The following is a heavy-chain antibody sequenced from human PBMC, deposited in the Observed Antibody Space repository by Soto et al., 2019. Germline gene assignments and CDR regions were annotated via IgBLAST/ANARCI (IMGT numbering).Heavy chain of an antibody. CDR1: GFTLSEYW. J-gene: IGHJ4*02. V-gene: IGHV3-7*03. CDR2: INREGSEK. CDR3: ARERHYNDSIGYTAR. D-gene: IGHD3-22*01. Sequence: PGGALRLSCAASGFTLSEYWMSWVRQAPGKGLECVANINREGSEKYYVDSVKGRFTISRDNAKNSLYLHMNSLRAENTAVYYCARERHYNDSIGYTARWGQGTLVTVSS.